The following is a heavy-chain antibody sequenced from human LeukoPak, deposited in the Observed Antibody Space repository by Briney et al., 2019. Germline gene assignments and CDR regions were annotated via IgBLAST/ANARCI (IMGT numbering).Heavy chain of an antibody. CDR1: GYTFTSYD. D-gene: IGHD3-3*02. CDR2: MNPNSGNT. CDR3: ARGPHFQD. V-gene: IGHV1-8*01. J-gene: IGHJ4*02. Sequence: ASVKVSCKASGYTFTSYDINWVRQATGQGLEWMGWMNPNSGNTGYAQNFQGRVTMTRDTSISTAFMDLSSLRSDDTAFYYCARGPHFQDWGQGTLITVSS.